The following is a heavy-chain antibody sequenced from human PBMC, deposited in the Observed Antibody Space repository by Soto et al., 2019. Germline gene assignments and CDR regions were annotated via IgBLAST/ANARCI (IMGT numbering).Heavy chain of an antibody. CDR2: ISRTGSYT. Sequence: HVQLVESGGGLVKPGRSLRLSCAGAGFTFSDYYMAWIRQAPGKGLEWVAYISRTGSYTNYADSVKGRFTVSRDNAENSLSLYMDTLRAEDTAVYYCARVEGTMILDYWGQGSLVSVAS. CDR1: GFTFSDYY. J-gene: IGHJ4*02. D-gene: IGHD3-22*01. CDR3: ARVEGTMILDY. V-gene: IGHV3-11*05.